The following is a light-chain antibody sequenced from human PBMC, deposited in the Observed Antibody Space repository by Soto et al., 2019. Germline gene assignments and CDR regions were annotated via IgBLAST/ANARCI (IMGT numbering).Light chain of an antibody. V-gene: IGKV1-39*01. CDR2: AAS. CDR1: QSISSY. CDR3: LQDHDDSWT. J-gene: IGKJ1*01. Sequence: DIQMTQSASSLSASLGDRVTITCRASQSISSYLNWYQQKPGKAPKLLIYAASSLQSGVPSRFSGSGSGTEFTLTVSSLQTEDFATYYCLQDHDDSWTFGQGTKVDIK.